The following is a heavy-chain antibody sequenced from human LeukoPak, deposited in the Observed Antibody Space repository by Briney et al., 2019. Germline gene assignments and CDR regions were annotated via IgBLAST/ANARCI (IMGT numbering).Heavy chain of an antibody. Sequence: TGGSLRLSCAASGFTFSSYGMHWVRQAPGKGLEWVAVISYDGSEKFYADSVKGRFTISRDNSKNTLNLQMNSLRAEDTAVYYCATLYGDYPDYWGQGTLVTVSS. V-gene: IGHV3-30*03. CDR2: ISYDGSEK. CDR3: ATLYGDYPDY. J-gene: IGHJ4*02. CDR1: GFTFSSYG. D-gene: IGHD4-17*01.